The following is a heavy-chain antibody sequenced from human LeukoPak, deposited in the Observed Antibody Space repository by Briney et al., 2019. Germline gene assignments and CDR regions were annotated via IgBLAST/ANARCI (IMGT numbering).Heavy chain of an antibody. D-gene: IGHD4-17*01. CDR1: EFTFSNYA. V-gene: IGHV3-23*01. CDR3: ARDPNGDYVGALDFQR. Sequence: GGSLRLSCAASEFTFSNYALTWVRQAPGRGLEWVSSISGVGPYYADSVKGRFAISRDNYKNTLYLQMSSLRAEDTAVYYCARDPNGDYVGALDFQRWGQGTLVTVSS. J-gene: IGHJ1*01. CDR2: ISGVGP.